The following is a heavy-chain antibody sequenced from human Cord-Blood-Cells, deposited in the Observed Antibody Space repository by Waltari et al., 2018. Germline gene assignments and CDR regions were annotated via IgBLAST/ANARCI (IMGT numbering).Heavy chain of an antibody. J-gene: IGHJ4*02. V-gene: IGHV4-4*02. Sequence: QVQLQKSGPGLVKPSGTLSLTCAVSGGPISSSNWWSWVRQPPGKGLEWIVEIYHSGSTNYNTSLKSRVTLSVDKSKNQFSLKLSSVTAADTAVYYCARNGGDFDYWGQGTLVTVSS. D-gene: IGHD4-17*01. CDR1: GGPISSSNW. CDR3: ARNGGDFDY. CDR2: IYHSGST.